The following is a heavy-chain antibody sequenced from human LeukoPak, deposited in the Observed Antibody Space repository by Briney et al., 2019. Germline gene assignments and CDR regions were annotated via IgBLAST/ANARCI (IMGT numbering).Heavy chain of an antibody. CDR3: ARDRPGYGADY. CDR2: IYTSGST. J-gene: IGHJ4*02. D-gene: IGHD5-18*01. Sequence: SQTLSLTCTVSGGSISSGSYYWSWIRQPAGKGLEWIGRIYTSGSTNYNPSLKSRVTISVDKSKNQFSLKLSSVTAADTAVYYCARDRPGYGADYWGQGTLVTVSS. CDR1: GGSISSGSYY. V-gene: IGHV4-61*02.